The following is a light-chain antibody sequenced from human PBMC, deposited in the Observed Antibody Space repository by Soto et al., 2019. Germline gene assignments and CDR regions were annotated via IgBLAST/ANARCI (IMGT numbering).Light chain of an antibody. V-gene: IGKV1-39*01. CDR2: GGS. CDR1: LKISKN. Sequence: DIKLTQSPSSLSASVGDRVTITCRASLKISKNLNWYQQKPGKAPKLLIYGGSTLQSGVPSRFSGSGSGTDFTLTITNLHPEYSATYFGQQSHSTPLTFGGGTKLEI. J-gene: IGKJ4*01. CDR3: QQSHSTPLT.